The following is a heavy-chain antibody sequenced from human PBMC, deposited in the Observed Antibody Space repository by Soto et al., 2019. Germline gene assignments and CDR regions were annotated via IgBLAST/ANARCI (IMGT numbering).Heavy chain of an antibody. CDR1: GGSISSYY. D-gene: IGHD2-2*01. CDR2: NYYSGST. Sequence: QVQLQESGPGLVKPSETLSLTCTVSGGSISSYYWSWIRQPPGKGLEWIGYNYYSGSTNYNPSLKSRVTISVDTSKNQFSLKLSSVTAADTAVYYCARSPTYCISTSCYPYYYYGMDVWGQGTTVTVSS. CDR3: ARSPTYCISTSCYPYYYYGMDV. V-gene: IGHV4-59*01. J-gene: IGHJ6*02.